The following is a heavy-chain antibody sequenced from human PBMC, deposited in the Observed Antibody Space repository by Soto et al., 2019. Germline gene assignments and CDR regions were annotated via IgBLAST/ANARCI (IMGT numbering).Heavy chain of an antibody. CDR1: GGSISSYY. D-gene: IGHD2-15*01. J-gene: IGHJ4*02. CDR3: APGNGGTPYYFDS. V-gene: IGHV4-59*01. CDR2: IYYSGST. Sequence: PSETLSLTCTVSGGSISSYYWSWIRQPPGKGLEWIGYIYYSGSTNYNPSLKSRVTISVDTSKNQFSLKMSSVNAADTAVYYCAPGNGGTPYYFDSGGKGTLVTVSS.